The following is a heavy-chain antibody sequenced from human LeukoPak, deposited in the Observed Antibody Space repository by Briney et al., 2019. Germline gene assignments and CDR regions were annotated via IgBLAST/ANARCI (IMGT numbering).Heavy chain of an antibody. D-gene: IGHD5-12*01. V-gene: IGHV3-7*01. CDR2: IKQDGSEK. J-gene: IGHJ4*02. CDR1: GFTFSSYW. CDR3: ARVWDEWLNPRLIDY. Sequence: GGSLRLSCAASGFTFSSYWMSWVRQAPGKGLEWVANIKQDGSEKYYVDSVKGRFTISRDNAKNSLYLQMYSLRAEDTAVYYCARVWDEWLNPRLIDYWGQGTLVTVSS.